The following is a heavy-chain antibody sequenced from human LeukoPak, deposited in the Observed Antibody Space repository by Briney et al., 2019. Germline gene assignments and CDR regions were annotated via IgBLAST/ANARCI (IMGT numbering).Heavy chain of an antibody. CDR3: ARDADRFLEWFAPSLKTNHVRGMDV. CDR1: GFTFSSYS. D-gene: IGHD3-3*01. J-gene: IGHJ6*02. V-gene: IGHV3-21*01. Sequence: GGSLRLSCAASGFTFSSYSMNWVRQAPGKGLEWVSSISSSSSYIYCADSVKGRFTISRDNTKNSLYLQMNSLRAEDTAVYYWARDADRFLEWFAPSLKTNHVRGMDVWGQGTTVTVSS. CDR2: ISSSSSYI.